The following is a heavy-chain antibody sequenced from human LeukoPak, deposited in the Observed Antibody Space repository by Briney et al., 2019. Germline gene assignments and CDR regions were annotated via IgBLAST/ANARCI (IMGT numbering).Heavy chain of an antibody. V-gene: IGHV4-34*01. CDR2: ISHSGST. J-gene: IGHJ4*02. CDR1: GGSFTSYY. CDR3: ARERNRRATFYQSPLDY. D-gene: IGHD1/OR15-1a*01. Sequence: PSQTLSLTCAVYGGSFTSYYWSWIRQPPGKGLEWIGEISHSGSTNYNPSLKSRVTMSVDTPKNQFSLRLSSVTAADTAIYYCARERNRRATFYQSPLDYWSQGTLVTVSA.